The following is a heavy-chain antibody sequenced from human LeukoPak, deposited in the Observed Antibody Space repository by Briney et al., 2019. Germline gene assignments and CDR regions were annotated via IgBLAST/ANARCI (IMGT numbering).Heavy chain of an antibody. CDR2: IYYSGST. Sequence: SETLSLTCTVSGGSISSYYWSWIRQPPGKGLEWIGYIYYSGSTNYNPSLKSRVTISVDTSKNQFSLKLSSATAADTAVYYCATGGASYYYYYMDVWGKGTTVTVSS. CDR3: ATGGASYYYYYMDV. D-gene: IGHD3-10*01. V-gene: IGHV4-59*01. J-gene: IGHJ6*03. CDR1: GGSISSYY.